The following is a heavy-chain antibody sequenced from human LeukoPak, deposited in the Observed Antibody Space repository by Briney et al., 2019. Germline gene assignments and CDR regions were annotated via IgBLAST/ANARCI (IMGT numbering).Heavy chain of an antibody. CDR1: GFTFDDYA. J-gene: IGHJ4*02. CDR2: ISWNSGSI. Sequence: GRSLRLSCAASGFTFDDYAMHWVRQATGKGLEWVSGISWNSGSIGYADSVKGRFTISRDNAKNSLYLQMNSLRAEDTALYYCAKGRPLYSSSWSTVGPFDYWGQGTLVTVSS. CDR3: AKGRPLYSSSWSTVGPFDY. D-gene: IGHD6-13*01. V-gene: IGHV3-9*01.